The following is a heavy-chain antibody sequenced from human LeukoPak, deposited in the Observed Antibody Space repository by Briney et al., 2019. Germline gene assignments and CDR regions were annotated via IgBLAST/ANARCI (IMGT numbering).Heavy chain of an antibody. Sequence: SETLSLTCTVSGGSISNGSYYWSWIRQPAGKGLEWIGRIYTSGSTNYNPSLKSRVTISVDTSKNQFSLKLSSVTAADTAVYYCASSVTTLPGGRDNWFDPWGQGTLVTVSS. CDR3: ASSVTTLPGGRDNWFDP. J-gene: IGHJ5*02. CDR1: GGSISNGSYY. D-gene: IGHD4-17*01. V-gene: IGHV4-61*02. CDR2: IYTSGST.